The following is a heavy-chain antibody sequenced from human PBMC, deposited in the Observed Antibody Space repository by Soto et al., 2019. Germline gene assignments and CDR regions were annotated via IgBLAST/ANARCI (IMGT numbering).Heavy chain of an antibody. J-gene: IGHJ4*02. CDR1: GGSISSGGYS. CDR3: AAGGGLPRYY. D-gene: IGHD5-12*01. Sequence: QLQLQESGSGLVKPSQTLSLTCAVSGGSISSGGYSWSWIRQPPGKGLEWIGYIYHSGSTYYNPSLKSRATRAGDGSKNQSSPKLRAVTAADTAVYYCAAGGGLPRYYWGQGTLVTVSS. CDR2: IYHSGST. V-gene: IGHV4-30-2*01.